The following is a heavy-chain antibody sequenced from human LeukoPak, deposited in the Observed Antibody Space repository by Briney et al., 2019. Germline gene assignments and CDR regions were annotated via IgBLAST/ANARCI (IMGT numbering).Heavy chain of an antibody. CDR2: ICPGDSDA. D-gene: IGHD3-10*01. Sequence: GESLKISCKGSGYSFTKYCIVWVRQMPGKGLEWMGIICPGDSDARYSASFQGHVTMSADKSINTAYLQWGSLKASDTAMYYCARSRTRRVRAVNGFDPWGQGTQVTVSP. CDR3: ARSRTRRVRAVNGFDP. J-gene: IGHJ5*02. V-gene: IGHV5-51*01. CDR1: GYSFTKYC.